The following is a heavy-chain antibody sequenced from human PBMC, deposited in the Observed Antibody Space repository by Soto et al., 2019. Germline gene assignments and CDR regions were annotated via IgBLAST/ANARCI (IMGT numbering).Heavy chain of an antibody. CDR3: ERRDSCGVYRFFDS. Sequence: QVQLVQSGTEVKKPGSSVKVSCKASRGSLSTNPISWVRQAPGQGLEWMGGTGSGTDPGNHAQKFQGRLTVTADKSTNTVYMELTNLPSEDTAVYYWERRDSCGVYRFFDSWGQGPLVTFSS. V-gene: IGHV1-69*06. CDR1: RGSLSTNP. CDR2: TGSGTDPG. J-gene: IGHJ4*02. D-gene: IGHD2-21*01.